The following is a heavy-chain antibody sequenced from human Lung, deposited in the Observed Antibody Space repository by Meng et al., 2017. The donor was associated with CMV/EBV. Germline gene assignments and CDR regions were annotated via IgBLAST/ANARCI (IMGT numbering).Heavy chain of an antibody. CDR2: IWFDGSSK. CDR3: AKDGKSGGYFDY. D-gene: IGHD1-1*01. J-gene: IGHJ4*02. V-gene: IGHV3-30*02. CDR1: GLSTYG. Sequence: VQWVDAGGGVGQPGGSLRLSCGASGLSTYGMHWVRQVPGKGLEWVAFIWFDGSSKYYADSVKGRFSISRDNSKNTLYLQMNSLRPEDTGVYYCAKDGKSGGYFDYWGQGTLVTVSS.